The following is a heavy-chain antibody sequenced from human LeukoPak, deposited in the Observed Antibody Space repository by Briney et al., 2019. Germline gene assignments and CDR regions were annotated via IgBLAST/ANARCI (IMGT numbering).Heavy chain of an antibody. D-gene: IGHD3-22*01. CDR1: GFTFGDYY. J-gene: IGHJ2*01. Sequence: SGGSLRLSCAASGFTFGDYYMSWIRQAPGKGLEWVSYISSSSSYTKYADSVKGRFTISRDNAKNSLYLQMNSLRAEDTALYYCARAVRNYYDSSGINWYFDLWGRGTLVTVSS. CDR3: ARAVRNYYDSSGINWYFDL. CDR2: ISSSSSYT. V-gene: IGHV3-11*05.